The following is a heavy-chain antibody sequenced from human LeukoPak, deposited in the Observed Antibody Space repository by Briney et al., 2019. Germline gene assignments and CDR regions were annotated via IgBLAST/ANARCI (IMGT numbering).Heavy chain of an antibody. CDR2: ISGSGDST. D-gene: IGHD5-12*01. Sequence: PGGSLRLSCAASGFTFSNYAISWVRQTPGKGREWVSAISGSGDSTYYADSVKGRFTTSRDNSRNTLSLQMNSLRAEDTAVYYCAKEATGHSFSDYWGQGTLVTVSS. J-gene: IGHJ4*02. CDR1: GFTFSNYA. V-gene: IGHV3-23*01. CDR3: AKEATGHSFSDY.